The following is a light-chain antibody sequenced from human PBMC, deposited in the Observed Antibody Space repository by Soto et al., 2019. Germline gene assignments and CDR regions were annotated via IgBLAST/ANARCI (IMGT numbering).Light chain of an antibody. J-gene: IGLJ2*01. CDR3: SSYASSNNLV. V-gene: IGLV2-8*01. Sequence: QSALTQPPSASGSPGQSVTISCTGTSSDVGGYNYVSWYQHHPGKAPKLMIYEVIRRPSGVPDRFSGSKSGNTASLTVSGLQAEDEADYYCSSYASSNNLVFGGGTKLTVL. CDR2: EVI. CDR1: SSDVGGYNY.